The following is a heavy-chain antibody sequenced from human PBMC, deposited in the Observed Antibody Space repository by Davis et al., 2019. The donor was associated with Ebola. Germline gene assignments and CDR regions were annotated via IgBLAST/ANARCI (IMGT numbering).Heavy chain of an antibody. CDR3: ASSSIAARPGYYYGMDV. Sequence: GESLKISCAASGFTFSSYSMNWVRQAPGKGLEWVSSISSSSYIYYADSVKGRFTISRDNAKNSLYLQMNSLRAEDTAVYYCASSSIAARPGYYYGMDVWGQGTTVTVSS. V-gene: IGHV3-21*01. CDR1: GFTFSSYS. CDR2: ISSSSYI. J-gene: IGHJ6*02. D-gene: IGHD6-6*01.